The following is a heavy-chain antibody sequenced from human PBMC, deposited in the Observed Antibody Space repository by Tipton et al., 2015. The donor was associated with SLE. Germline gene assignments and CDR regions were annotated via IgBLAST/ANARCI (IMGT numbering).Heavy chain of an antibody. CDR3: AKRITMIVVVPDYYGMDV. D-gene: IGHD3-22*01. V-gene: IGHV3-30*04. CDR1: GFTFSSYA. J-gene: IGHJ6*02. CDR2: ISYDGSNK. Sequence: SLRLSCAASGFTFSSYAMHWVRQAPGKGLEWVAVISYDGSNKYYADSVKGRFTISRDNSKNTLYLQMNSLRAEDTAVYYCAKRITMIVVVPDYYGMDVWGQGTTVTVSS.